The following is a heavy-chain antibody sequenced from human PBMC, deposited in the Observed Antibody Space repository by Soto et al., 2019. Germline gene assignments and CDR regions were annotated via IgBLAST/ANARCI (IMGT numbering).Heavy chain of an antibody. D-gene: IGHD3-10*01. V-gene: IGHV1-46*01. J-gene: IGHJ5*02. CDR1: GYTFTSYY. Sequence: ASVKVSCKASGYTFTSYYMHWVRQAPGQGLEWMGIINPSGGRTSYAQKFQGRVTITRNTSISTAYMELSSLRFEDTAVYYCARAKSRTMVRGVIITPWGQGTLVTVSS. CDR3: ARAKSRTMVRGVIITP. CDR2: INPSGGRT.